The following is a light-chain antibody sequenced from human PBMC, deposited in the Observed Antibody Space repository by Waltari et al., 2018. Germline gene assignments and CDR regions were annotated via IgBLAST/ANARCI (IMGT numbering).Light chain of an antibody. CDR3: QQYNNWPPIT. J-gene: IGKJ5*01. CDR1: QSVSNS. Sequence: EIVMTQSPPTLSVSPGERATLSCRASQSVSNSLAWYQHRPGRAPRLLIHSASTRAPGIPARFSGSGSETEFILTISNLQSEDFALYYCQQYNNWPPITFGQGTRLEIK. CDR2: SAS. V-gene: IGKV3D-15*01.